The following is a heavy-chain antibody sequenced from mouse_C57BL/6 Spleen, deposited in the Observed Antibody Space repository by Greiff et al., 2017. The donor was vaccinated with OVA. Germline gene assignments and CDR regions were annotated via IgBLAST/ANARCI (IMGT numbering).Heavy chain of an antibody. CDR1: GYSFTGYY. D-gene: IGHD2-4*01. J-gene: IGHJ4*01. V-gene: IGHV1-42*01. CDR2: INPSTGGT. Sequence: VQLQQSGPELVKPGASVKISCKASGYSFTGYYMNWVKQSPEKSLEWIGEINPSTGGTTYNQKFKAKATLTVDKSSSTAYMLLKSLTSEDSAVYYCARSDYDERDYAMDYWGQGTSVTVSS. CDR3: ARSDYDERDYAMDY.